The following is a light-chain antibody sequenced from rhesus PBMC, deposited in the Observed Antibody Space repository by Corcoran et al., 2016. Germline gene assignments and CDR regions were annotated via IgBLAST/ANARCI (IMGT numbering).Light chain of an antibody. Sequence: DVVMTQSPLSLPVTPGQPASIPCRSSQSLVHSDGKTYLNWLHQKPGQPPSRLIYQVSNRDSGVPDRFSGSGAGTDCTLTISRVEAEDVGVYYCGQGTNVPYSFGQGTKVEI. CDR2: QVS. V-gene: IGKV2S8*01. J-gene: IGKJ2*01. CDR3: GQGTNVPYS. CDR1: QSLVHSDGKTY.